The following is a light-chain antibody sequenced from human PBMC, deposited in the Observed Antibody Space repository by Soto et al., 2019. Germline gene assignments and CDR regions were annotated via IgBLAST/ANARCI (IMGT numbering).Light chain of an antibody. CDR2: DAS. CDR1: QSVGKY. V-gene: IGKV3-11*01. CDR3: QQHSNWPLT. Sequence: EIVMTQSPATLSLSPGERATLSCRASQSVGKYLVWYQQKPGQAPRLLIYDASNRATGIPARFSGSGSGTDFTLTISSLEPEDFAVYYCQQHSNWPLTFGGGTKVDIK. J-gene: IGKJ4*01.